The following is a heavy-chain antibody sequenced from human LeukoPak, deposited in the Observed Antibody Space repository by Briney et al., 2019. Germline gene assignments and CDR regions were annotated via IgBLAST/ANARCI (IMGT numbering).Heavy chain of an antibody. J-gene: IGHJ6*03. CDR3: ARVLRNYYYYMDV. CDR2: IIPIFGTA. Sequence: SVKVSSKASGGTFSSYAISWVRQAPGQGLEWMGGIIPIFGTANYAQKFQGRVTITTDESTSTAYMELSSLRSEDTAVYYCARVLRNYYYYMDVWGKGTTVTVSS. CDR1: GGTFSSYA. V-gene: IGHV1-69*05.